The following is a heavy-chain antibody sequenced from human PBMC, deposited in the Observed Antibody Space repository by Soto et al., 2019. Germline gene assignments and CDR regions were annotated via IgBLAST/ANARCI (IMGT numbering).Heavy chain of an antibody. D-gene: IGHD3-3*01. CDR2: IYYSGDT. CDR1: GGSMNSYY. CDR3: ARDRNKLWKIDAFDI. V-gene: IGHV4-59*01. Sequence: QVQLHESGPGLVKPSETLSLTCSVSGGSMNSYYWSWIRQSPGKGLEWLGYIYYSGDTKYNPSLQSRISISVDTTKNHFSLRLTSVTAADTAVYYCARDRNKLWKIDAFDIWGQGTMVTVSS. J-gene: IGHJ3*02.